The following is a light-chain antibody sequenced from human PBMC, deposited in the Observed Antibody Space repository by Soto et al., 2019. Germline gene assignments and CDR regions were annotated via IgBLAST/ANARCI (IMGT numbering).Light chain of an antibody. CDR3: QQRFNWQVT. J-gene: IGKJ5*01. V-gene: IGKV3-15*01. CDR2: GAS. Sequence: EIVLTQSPGTLSLSPGERATLSGMASQSVDISLAWYQQKPGQAPRLLIYGASTRATGIPARFSGSGSGTEFTLTISSLQSEDFAVYYCQQRFNWQVTFGQGTRLEIK. CDR1: QSVDIS.